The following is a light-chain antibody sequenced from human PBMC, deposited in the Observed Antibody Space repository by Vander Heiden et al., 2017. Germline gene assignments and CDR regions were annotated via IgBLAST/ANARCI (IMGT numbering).Light chain of an antibody. CDR1: QSVLYSSNNKNY. CDR2: WAS. Sequence: DIVMTQSLESLAVSLDDSATINCKSSQSVLYSSNNKNYLAWYQQKPGQPPKLLIYWASTRESGVPDRFSGSGSGTDFTLTISSLQAEDVAVYYCQQYDSTPLTFGGGTKVEIK. V-gene: IGKV4-1*01. J-gene: IGKJ4*01. CDR3: QQYDSTPLT.